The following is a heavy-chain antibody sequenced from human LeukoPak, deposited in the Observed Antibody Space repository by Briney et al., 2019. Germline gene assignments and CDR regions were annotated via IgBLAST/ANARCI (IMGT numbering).Heavy chain of an antibody. J-gene: IGHJ4*02. CDR3: ARAPINSPFYFDY. CDR2: INWSGGST. CDR1: GFAFDEHG. Sequence: GGSLRLSCTASGFAFDEHGMSWVRQVPGKGLEWVSGINWSGGSTGYADPLRGRFTISRDNAKNSLYLQMDSLRAEDTALYYCARAPINSPFYFDYWGQGTLVT. V-gene: IGHV3-20*04. D-gene: IGHD2-21*01.